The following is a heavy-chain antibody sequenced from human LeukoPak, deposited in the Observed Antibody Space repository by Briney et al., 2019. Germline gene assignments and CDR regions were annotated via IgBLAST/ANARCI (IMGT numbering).Heavy chain of an antibody. CDR1: GFTVSSNY. J-gene: IGHJ6*02. D-gene: IGHD3-9*01. CDR3: ARTQGGIRYFDWLTDYYYYGMDV. V-gene: IGHV3-66*01. Sequence: PGGSLRLSCAASGFTVSSNYMSWVRQAPGKGLEWVSVIYSGGSTYYADSVKGRFTISRDNSKNTLYLQMNSLRAEDTAVYYCARTQGGIRYFDWLTDYYYYGMDVWGQGTTVTVSS. CDR2: IYSGGST.